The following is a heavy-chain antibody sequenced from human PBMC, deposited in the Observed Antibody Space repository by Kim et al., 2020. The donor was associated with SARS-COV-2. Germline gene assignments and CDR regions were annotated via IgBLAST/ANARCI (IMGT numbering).Heavy chain of an antibody. V-gene: IGHV4-39*01. CDR3: ARHFYGYSDDFPFDY. CDR1: GGSISSSSYY. CDR2: IYYSGST. J-gene: IGHJ4*02. D-gene: IGHD5-18*01. Sequence: SETLSLTCTXSGGSISSSSYYWGWIRQPPGKGLEWIGSIYYSGSTYYNPSLKSRVTISVDTSKNQFSLKLSSVTAADTAVYYCARHFYGYSDDFPFDYWGQGTLVTVSS.